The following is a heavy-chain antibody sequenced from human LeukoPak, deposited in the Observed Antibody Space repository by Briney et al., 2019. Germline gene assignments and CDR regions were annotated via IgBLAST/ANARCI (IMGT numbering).Heavy chain of an antibody. CDR3: ARSHSSGWPFLDY. Sequence: GGSLRLSCAASGFTFSSYWMNWVRQAPGKGLEWVSYISSSSSSIYYADSVKGRFTISRDNAKNSLYLQMNSLRDEDTAVYYCARSHSSGWPFLDYWGQGTLVIVSS. J-gene: IGHJ4*02. V-gene: IGHV3-48*02. CDR1: GFTFSSYW. D-gene: IGHD6-25*01. CDR2: ISSSSSSI.